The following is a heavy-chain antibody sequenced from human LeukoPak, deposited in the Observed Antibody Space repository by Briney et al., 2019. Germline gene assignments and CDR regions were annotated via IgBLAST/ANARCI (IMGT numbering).Heavy chain of an antibody. CDR3: ARDRTASVFDI. J-gene: IGHJ3*02. CDR1: GGSISSGGYY. CDR2: IFHSEST. V-gene: IGHV4-30-2*01. Sequence: PSQTLSLTCTVSGGSISSGGYYWSWIRQPPGRGLEWIGYIFHSESTYYNPSLKSRVTISVDRSKNQFSLKLSSVTAADTAVYYCARDRTASVFDIWGQGTMVTVSS.